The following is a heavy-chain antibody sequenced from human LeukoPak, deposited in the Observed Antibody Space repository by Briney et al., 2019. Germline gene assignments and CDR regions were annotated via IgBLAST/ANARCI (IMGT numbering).Heavy chain of an antibody. J-gene: IGHJ5*02. CDR1: GGTFSSYA. D-gene: IGHD4-11*01. CDR3: ARRLQPQTGFDP. V-gene: IGHV1-69*05. CDR2: IIPIFGTA. Sequence: SVKVSCKASGGTFSSYAISWVRQAPGQGLEWMGGIIPIFGTANYAQKFQGRVTITTDESTSTAYMELSSLRSEDTAVYYCARRLQPQTGFDPWGQGTLVTVSS.